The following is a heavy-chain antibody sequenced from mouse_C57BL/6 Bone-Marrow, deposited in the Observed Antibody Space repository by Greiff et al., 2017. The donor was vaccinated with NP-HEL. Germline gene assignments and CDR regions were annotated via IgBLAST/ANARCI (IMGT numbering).Heavy chain of an antibody. CDR2: ISSGGSYT. J-gene: IGHJ3*01. CDR3: ARPYYGNYAWFAY. D-gene: IGHD2-10*01. Sequence: EVKLVESGGDLVKPGGSLKLSCAASGFTFSSYGMSWVRQTPDKRLEWVATISSGGSYTYYPDSVKGRFTISRDNAKNTLYLQMSSLKSEDTAMYYCARPYYGNYAWFAYWGQGTLVTVSA. CDR1: GFTFSSYG. V-gene: IGHV5-6*01.